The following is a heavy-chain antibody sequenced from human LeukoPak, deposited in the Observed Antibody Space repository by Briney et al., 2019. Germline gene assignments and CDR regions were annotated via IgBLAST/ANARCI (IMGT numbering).Heavy chain of an antibody. CDR1: GGTFSSYA. J-gene: IGHJ6*03. V-gene: IGHV1-69*05. CDR2: IIPIFGTA. CDR3: ARDQMTTVTPGYYYYYMDV. Sequence: GSSVKVSCKASGGTFSSYAISWVRQAPGQGLEWMGGIIPIFGTANYVQKFQGRVTITTDESTSTAYMELSSLRSEDTAVYYCARDQMTTVTPGYYYYYMDVWGKGTTVTVSS. D-gene: IGHD4-11*01.